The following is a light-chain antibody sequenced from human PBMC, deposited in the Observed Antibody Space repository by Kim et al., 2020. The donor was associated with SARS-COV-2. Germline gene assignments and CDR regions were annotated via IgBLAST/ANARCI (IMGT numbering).Light chain of an antibody. CDR2: DVS. CDR3: SSYTRSSTLV. CDR1: RSDVGAYNY. V-gene: IGLV2-14*03. Sequence: GQSITISCTGTRSDVGAYNYVSWYQQHPGKVPKLMIYDVSNRPSGVSNRFSGSKSGSTASLTISGLQAEDEADYYCSSYTRSSTLVFGTGTKVTVL. J-gene: IGLJ1*01.